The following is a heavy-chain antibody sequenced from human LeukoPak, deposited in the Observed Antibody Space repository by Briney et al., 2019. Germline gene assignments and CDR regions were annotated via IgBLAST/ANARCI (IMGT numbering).Heavy chain of an antibody. J-gene: IGHJ4*02. CDR3: ARVVDSS. CDR2: ITRPGTTT. CDR1: GFTFSAYS. D-gene: IGHD3-22*01. Sequence: GGSLRLSCATSGFTFSAYSLSWVRQAPGKGLEWVSHITRPGTTTYYAESVRGRFTISRDNAKNSLYLQMKSLRAEDTAVYYCARVVDSSWGQGTLVTVSS. V-gene: IGHV3-11*01.